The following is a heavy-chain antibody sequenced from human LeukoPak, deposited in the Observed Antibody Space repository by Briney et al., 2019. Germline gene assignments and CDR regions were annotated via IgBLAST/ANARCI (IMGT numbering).Heavy chain of an antibody. J-gene: IGHJ5*02. Sequence: PSETLSLTCTVSGGSISSGSYYWSWIRQPAGKGLEWIGRIYTSGSTNYNPSLKSRVTISVDTSKNQFSLKLSSVTAADTAVYYCAREIPVRPHGSFDPWGQGTLVTVSS. D-gene: IGHD3-10*01. CDR3: AREIPVRPHGSFDP. CDR1: GGSISSGSYY. V-gene: IGHV4-61*02. CDR2: IYTSGST.